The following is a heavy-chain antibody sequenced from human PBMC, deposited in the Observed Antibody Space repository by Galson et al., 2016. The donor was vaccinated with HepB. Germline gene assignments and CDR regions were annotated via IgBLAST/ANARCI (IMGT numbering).Heavy chain of an antibody. V-gene: IGHV4-39*07. CDR2: VTHLGST. CDR3: ARGHLYGVMWGP. D-gene: IGHD3-10*02. CDR1: GGSISGGDYH. Sequence: SETLSLTCSVSGGSISGGDYHWIWIRQPPGKGLEWIGEVTHLGSTDYNPSLKSRVTISLDTSKNEFSLKLTSVTAADTAVYFCARGHLYGVMWGPWGRGTLVAVSS. J-gene: IGHJ5*02.